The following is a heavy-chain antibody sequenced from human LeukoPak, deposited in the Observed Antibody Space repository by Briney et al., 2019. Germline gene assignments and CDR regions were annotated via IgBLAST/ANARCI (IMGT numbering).Heavy chain of an antibody. V-gene: IGHV4-59*01. D-gene: IGHD5-24*01. J-gene: IGHJ4*02. CDR2: IYYSGST. CDR1: GGSISSYY. CDR3: ARHRRDGYNRPLGD. Sequence: SETLSLTCTVSGGSISSYYWSWIRQPPGKGLEWIGYIYYSGSTNYNPSLKSRVTISVDTSKNQFSLKLSSVTAADTAVYYCARHRRDGYNRPLGDWGQGTLVTVSS.